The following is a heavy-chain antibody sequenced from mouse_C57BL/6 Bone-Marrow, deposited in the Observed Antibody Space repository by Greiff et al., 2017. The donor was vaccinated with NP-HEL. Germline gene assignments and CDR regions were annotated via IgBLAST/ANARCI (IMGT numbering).Heavy chain of an antibody. V-gene: IGHV5-17*01. J-gene: IGHJ1*03. Sequence: EVKLVESGGGLVKPGGSLKLSCAASGFTFSDYGMHWVRQAPEKGLEWVAYISSGSSTIYYADTVKGRFTISRDNAKNTLFLQMTSLRSEDTAMYYCARALWLGYFDVWGTGTTVTVSS. CDR1: GFTFSDYG. CDR3: ARALWLGYFDV. CDR2: ISSGSSTI. D-gene: IGHD2-2*01.